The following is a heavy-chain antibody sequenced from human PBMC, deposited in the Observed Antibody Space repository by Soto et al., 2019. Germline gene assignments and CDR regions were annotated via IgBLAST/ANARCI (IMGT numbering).Heavy chain of an antibody. Sequence: QVQLVQSGAAVRKPGSSVKVSCKASGGTFTKYAITWVRQAPRQGLVWMGGIVPLPGTTNYAQKFRGRVTISADESTSTAYLALSSRRSEDTAVYYCASGVGGRGGSSGWPDYAFDVWGQGTMVIGSS. J-gene: IGHJ3*01. CDR3: ASGVGGRGGSSGWPDYAFDV. V-gene: IGHV1-69*01. CDR2: IVPLPGTT. CDR1: GGTFTKYA. D-gene: IGHD6-19*01.